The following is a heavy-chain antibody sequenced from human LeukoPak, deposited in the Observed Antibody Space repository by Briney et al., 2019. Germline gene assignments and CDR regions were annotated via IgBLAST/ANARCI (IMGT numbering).Heavy chain of an antibody. CDR2: IWYDGSNK. D-gene: IGHD2-15*01. V-gene: IGHV3-33*01. CDR3: TRGSNRWSPSYHFDY. Sequence: QPGRSLRLSCAASGFTFSNYGMHWVRQAPGKGLEWVAIIWYDGSNKYYADSVKGRFTISRDNAKNTLYLQMNSLTAEDTAVYYCTRGSNRWSPSYHFDYWGQGNLVSVSS. J-gene: IGHJ4*02. CDR1: GFTFSNYG.